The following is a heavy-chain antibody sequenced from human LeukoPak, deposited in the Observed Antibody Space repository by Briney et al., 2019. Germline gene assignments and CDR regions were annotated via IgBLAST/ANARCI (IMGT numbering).Heavy chain of an antibody. V-gene: IGHV1-18*01. CDR1: GYTFTSYG. CDR2: ISAYNGNT. Sequence: ASVTVSCKASGYTFTSYGISWVGQAPGQGLEWMGWISAYNGNTNYAQKLQGRVTMTTDTSTSTAYMELRSLRSDDTAVYYCARDSRKAYCGGDCYWGDYWGQGTLVTVSS. D-gene: IGHD2-21*02. J-gene: IGHJ4*02. CDR3: ARDSRKAYCGGDCYWGDY.